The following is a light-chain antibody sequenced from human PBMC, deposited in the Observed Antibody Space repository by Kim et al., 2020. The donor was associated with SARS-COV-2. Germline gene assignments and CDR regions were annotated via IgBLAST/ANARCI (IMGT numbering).Light chain of an antibody. V-gene: IGLV2-14*03. CDR1: SSDIGNYKY. Sequence: GQSFTFSCTGTSSDIGNYKYVSWYQQHPGKAPKLMIYDVNNRPSGVSNRFSGSKSGNTASLTISGLQAEDEAHYYCTSYTTSGTWVFGGGTQLTVL. J-gene: IGLJ3*02. CDR2: DVN. CDR3: TSYTTSGTWV.